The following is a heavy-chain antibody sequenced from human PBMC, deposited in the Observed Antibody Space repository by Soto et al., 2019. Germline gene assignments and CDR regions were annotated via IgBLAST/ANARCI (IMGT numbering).Heavy chain of an antibody. CDR3: GHSGGYRIIDY. CDR2: IYWDDDK. V-gene: IGHV2-5*02. CDR1: GFSLSSSGVG. D-gene: IGHD2-15*01. J-gene: IGHJ4*02. Sequence: QITLKESGPTLVKPTQTLTLTCTFSGFSLSSSGVGVGWIRQPPGKALEWLAVIYWDDDKRYSPSLKSRLTITKDSPKNQVVLTMTNMDPVDTATYYCGHSGGYRIIDYWGQGTLVTVSS.